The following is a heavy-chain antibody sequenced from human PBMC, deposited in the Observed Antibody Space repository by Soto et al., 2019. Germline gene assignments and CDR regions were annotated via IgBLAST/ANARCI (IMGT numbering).Heavy chain of an antibody. D-gene: IGHD3-10*01. CDR1: GGTFSSYA. V-gene: IGHV1-69*13. J-gene: IGHJ3*02. Sequence: SVKVSCKASGGTFSSYAISWVRQAPGQGLEWMGGIIPIFGTANYAQKFHGRVTITADESTSTAYMELSSLRSEDTAVYYCASGSKCLPTFSDAFDIWGQGTMVPVSS. CDR2: IIPIFGTA. CDR3: ASGSKCLPTFSDAFDI.